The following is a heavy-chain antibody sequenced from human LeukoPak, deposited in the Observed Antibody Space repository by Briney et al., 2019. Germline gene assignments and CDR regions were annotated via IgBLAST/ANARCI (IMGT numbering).Heavy chain of an antibody. D-gene: IGHD5-12*01. V-gene: IGHV1-69*06. CDR3: ASSGSGLAFDY. CDR1: GGTFSSYA. J-gene: IGHJ4*02. CDR2: IIPIFGTA. Sequence: WASVKVSCKASGGTFSSYAISWVRQAPGQGLEWMEGIIPIFGTANYAQKFQGRVTITADKSTSTAYMELSSLRSEDTAVYYCASSGSGLAFDYWGQGTLVTVSS.